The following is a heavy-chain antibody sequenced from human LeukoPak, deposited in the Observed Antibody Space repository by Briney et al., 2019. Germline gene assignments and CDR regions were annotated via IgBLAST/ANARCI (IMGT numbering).Heavy chain of an antibody. CDR3: ARSLPIPVYDSCYMNV. J-gene: IGHJ6*03. CDR1: GGSISSYY. CDR2: IYYSGST. Sequence: PSETLSLTCTVSGGSISSYYWSWIRQPPGKGLEWIGYIYYSGSTNYNPSLKSRVTISVDTSKNQFSLKLSSVTAADTAVYYCARSLPIPVYDSCYMNVWGKGTTVTVSS. V-gene: IGHV4-59*01.